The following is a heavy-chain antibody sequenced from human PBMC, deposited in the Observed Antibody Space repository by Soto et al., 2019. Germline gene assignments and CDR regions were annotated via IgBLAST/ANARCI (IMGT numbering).Heavy chain of an antibody. CDR1: GESMGSGVYY. Sequence: QVQLKESGPGLVKPAQTLSLTCTVSGESMGSGVYYCTWIRQPPGKGLEWIGYIYYIGTTFYTPSLESRVNISIDTSKNHFSLRLTSVTAADTAVYYCSRGSTYYGFLTWGQGTLVTVSS. D-gene: IGHD3-10*01. CDR2: IYYIGTT. V-gene: IGHV4-30-4*01. J-gene: IGHJ5*02. CDR3: SRGSTYYGFLT.